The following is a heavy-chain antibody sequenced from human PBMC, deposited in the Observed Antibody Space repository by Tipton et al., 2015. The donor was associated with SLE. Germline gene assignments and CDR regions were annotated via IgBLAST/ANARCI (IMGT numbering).Heavy chain of an antibody. CDR3: AKDIGYGPGSVFDY. CDR1: GFTFDDYA. V-gene: IGHV3-9*01. D-gene: IGHD3-10*01. CDR2: INWNSGSI. Sequence: SLRLSGAASGFTFDDYAMHWVRQAPGKGLEWVSGINWNSGSIGYADSVKGRFTISRDNAKNSLYLQMNSLRVEDTALYYCAKDIGYGPGSVFDYWGQGPLVPVPS. J-gene: IGHJ4*02.